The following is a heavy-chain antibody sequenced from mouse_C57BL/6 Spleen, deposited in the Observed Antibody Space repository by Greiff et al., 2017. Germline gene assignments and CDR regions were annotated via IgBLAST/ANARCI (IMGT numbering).Heavy chain of an antibody. V-gene: IGHV5-4*01. CDR1: GFTFSSYA. D-gene: IGHD3-3*01. CDR3: AREGPRLNFDY. J-gene: IGHJ2*01. CDR2: ISDGGSYT. Sequence: EVMLVESGGGLVKPGGSLKLSCAASGFTFSSYAMSWVRQTPGKRLEWVAPISDGGSYTYYPGNVKGRFTISRDNAKNNLYLQMSHLKSEDTAMYYCAREGPRLNFDYWGQGTTLTVSS.